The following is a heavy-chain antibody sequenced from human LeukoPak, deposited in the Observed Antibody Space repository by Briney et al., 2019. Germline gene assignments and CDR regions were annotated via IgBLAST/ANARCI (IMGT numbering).Heavy chain of an antibody. Sequence: GTSVKVPCKASGFTFTSSAVQWVRQARGQRLEWIGWIVVGSGNTNYAQKFQERVTITRDMSTSTAYMELSSLRSEDTAVYYCAAAYDILTGYHRYYFDYWGQGTLVTVSS. D-gene: IGHD3-9*01. CDR1: GFTFTSSA. CDR3: AAAYDILTGYHRYYFDY. J-gene: IGHJ4*02. V-gene: IGHV1-58*01. CDR2: IVVGSGNT.